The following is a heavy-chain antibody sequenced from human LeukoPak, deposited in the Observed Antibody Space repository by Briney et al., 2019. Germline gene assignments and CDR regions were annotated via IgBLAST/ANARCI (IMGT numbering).Heavy chain of an antibody. CDR2: ISGSGGST. Sequence: GGSLRLSCAASGFTFSSYALSWVRPAPGKGLEWVSAISGSGGSTYYADSVKGRFTISRDNSKNTLYLQMNSLRAEDTAVYYCAKSAPYYYDSSGYSLNYYYYGMDVWGQGTTVTVSS. CDR1: GFTFSSYA. V-gene: IGHV3-23*01. D-gene: IGHD3-22*01. CDR3: AKSAPYYYDSSGYSLNYYYYGMDV. J-gene: IGHJ6*02.